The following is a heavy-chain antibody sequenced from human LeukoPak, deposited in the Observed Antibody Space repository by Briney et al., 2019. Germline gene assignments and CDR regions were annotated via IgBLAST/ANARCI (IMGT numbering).Heavy chain of an antibody. CDR3: AKVGIVGSRKPGMDV. CDR1: GFTFATSA. V-gene: IGHV3-23*01. D-gene: IGHD1-26*01. J-gene: IGHJ6*02. CDR2: ISASGDTT. Sequence: GGSLRLSCAASGFTFATSAMTWVRQAPGKGLEWVSFISASGDTTNYADSVKGRFLLLRDNSKNTNTLYLYMGSLRPEDTAVYYCAKVGIVGSRKPGMDVWGQGTTVTVSS.